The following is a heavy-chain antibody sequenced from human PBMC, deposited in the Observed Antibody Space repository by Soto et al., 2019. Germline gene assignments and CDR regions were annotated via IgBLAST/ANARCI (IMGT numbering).Heavy chain of an antibody. Sequence: QVQLQESGPGLVKPSQTLSLTCTVSAGSISSGDYYWSWIRQPPGKGLEWIGYIYYSGSTYYNPSLKTRVTISVDTSKYQFFLKLSSVTAADTAVYYCARTFGSQYGTAGWFDPWGQGTLVTVSS. D-gene: IGHD3-10*01. J-gene: IGHJ5*02. CDR2: IYYSGST. CDR3: ARTFGSQYGTAGWFDP. V-gene: IGHV4-30-4*01. CDR1: AGSISSGDYY.